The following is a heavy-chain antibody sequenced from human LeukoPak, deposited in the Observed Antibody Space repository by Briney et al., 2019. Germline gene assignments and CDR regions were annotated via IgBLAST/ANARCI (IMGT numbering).Heavy chain of an antibody. J-gene: IGHJ4*02. CDR3: ARDGAAADFDY. D-gene: IGHD6-13*01. CDR1: GFTFSSYS. V-gene: IGHV3-21*01. Sequence: GGSLRLPCAASGFTFSSYSMNWVRQAQGKGLEWVSSISSSSSYIYYADSVKGRFTISRDNAKNSLYLQMNSLRAEDTAVYYCARDGAAADFDYWGQGTLVTVSS. CDR2: ISSSSSYI.